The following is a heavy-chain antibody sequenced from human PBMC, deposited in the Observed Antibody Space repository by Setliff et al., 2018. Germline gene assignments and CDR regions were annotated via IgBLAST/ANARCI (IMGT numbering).Heavy chain of an antibody. Sequence: PGGSLRLSCVASGFTFSSYWMTWVRQVPRKGLEYVASIKHDGSEKYSVDSVRGRFTISRDNAKNSLYLQMDSLRDEDTAVYYCARWRSSSPDDFWGQGTLVTVSS. CDR2: IKHDGSEK. D-gene: IGHD6-6*01. CDR3: ARWRSSSPDDF. CDR1: GFTFSSYW. V-gene: IGHV3-7*01. J-gene: IGHJ4*02.